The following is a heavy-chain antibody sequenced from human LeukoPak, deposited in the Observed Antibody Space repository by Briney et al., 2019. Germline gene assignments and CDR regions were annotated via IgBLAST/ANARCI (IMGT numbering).Heavy chain of an antibody. CDR2: IYYRWST. Sequence: SETLSLPCTVSGGSISSYYWSWIRQPPGKGLEWIGYIYYRWSTNYNPSRKSRVTISVDTSKNQFSLKLSSVTAADTAVYYCARERGAYWGQGTLVTVSS. CDR1: GGSISSYY. D-gene: IGHD1-26*01. J-gene: IGHJ4*02. V-gene: IGHV4-59*01. CDR3: ARERGAY.